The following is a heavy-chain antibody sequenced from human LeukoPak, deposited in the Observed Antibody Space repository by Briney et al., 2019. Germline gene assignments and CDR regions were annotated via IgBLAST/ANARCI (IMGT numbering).Heavy chain of an antibody. Sequence: ASVKVSCKASGYIFTTYGISWVRQAPGQGLEWMGWISGYNDDTNYAQKLQGRVTMTTDTSTSTAHMELRSLTSDDTAVYYCARDHGFSGGSYFDTFDIRGRGTMVTVSS. CDR3: ARDHGFSGGSYFDTFDI. D-gene: IGHD1-26*01. V-gene: IGHV1-18*01. J-gene: IGHJ3*02. CDR1: GYIFTTYG. CDR2: ISGYNDDT.